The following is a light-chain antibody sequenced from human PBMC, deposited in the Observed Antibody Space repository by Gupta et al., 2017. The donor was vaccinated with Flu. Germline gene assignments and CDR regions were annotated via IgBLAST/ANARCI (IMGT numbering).Light chain of an antibody. Sequence: QSALTQPRPVSGSPGQSVAISCTGTSSDVGAYNYVSWYQQYPGKVPTLMIYDVSKRPSGVPNRFSGSKSGNTASLTISGLQAEDEADYYCCSHAGSDGRIFGGGTKVTVL. CDR3: CSHAGSDGRI. CDR2: DVS. CDR1: SSDVGAYNY. J-gene: IGLJ2*01. V-gene: IGLV2-11*01.